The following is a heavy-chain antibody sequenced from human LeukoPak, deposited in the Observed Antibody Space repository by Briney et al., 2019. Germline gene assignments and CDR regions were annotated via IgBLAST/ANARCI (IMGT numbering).Heavy chain of an antibody. Sequence: SETLSLTCTVSGYSISSGYYWGWIRQPPGKGLEWIGSIYHSGSTYYNPSLKSRVTISVDTSKNQFSLKLSSVTAADTAVYYCARDRAYCTNGVCYNGFDPWGREPWSPSPQ. CDR1: GYSISSGYY. J-gene: IGHJ5*02. D-gene: IGHD2-8*01. V-gene: IGHV4-38-2*02. CDR2: IYHSGST. CDR3: ARDRAYCTNGVCYNGFDP.